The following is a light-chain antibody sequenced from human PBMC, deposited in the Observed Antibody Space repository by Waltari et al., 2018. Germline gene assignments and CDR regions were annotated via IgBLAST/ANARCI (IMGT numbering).Light chain of an antibody. J-gene: IGLJ2*01. CDR2: EVS. CDR1: SSDVGAYNY. V-gene: IGLV2-14*01. CDR3: SSYTSSSTLV. Sequence: QSALTQPASASGSPGQSITISCTGTSSDVGAYNYVSRYQQHPGKAPKLMRYEVSNRPSGVSNRFSGSKSGNAAALTISGLQAEDEADYYCSSYTSSSTLVCGGGTKLTVL.